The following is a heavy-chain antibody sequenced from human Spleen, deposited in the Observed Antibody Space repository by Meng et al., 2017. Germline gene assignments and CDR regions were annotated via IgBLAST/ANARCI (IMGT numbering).Heavy chain of an antibody. CDR1: GYTLTDYY. Sequence: QVQLVQSGADGKKPGASVKVSCRASGYTLTDYYMHWVRQAPGQGLEWMGRINPTSGGTDYAQKFQGRVTMTRDTSINTAYMELSRLRSAADTAVYYCARWRGDSDFDYWGQGTLVTVSS. CDR2: INPTSGGT. V-gene: IGHV1-2*06. D-gene: IGHD2-21*02. J-gene: IGHJ4*02. CDR3: ARWRGDSDFDY.